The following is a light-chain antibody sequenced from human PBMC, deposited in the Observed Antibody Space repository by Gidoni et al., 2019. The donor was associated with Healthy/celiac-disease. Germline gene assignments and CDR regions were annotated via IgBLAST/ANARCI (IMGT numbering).Light chain of an antibody. Sequence: EIVSTQSPGILSLSPGERATLSCRASQSVSSSYLAWYQQKPGQAPRLLIYGASSRATGIPDRFSGSESGPDFTLTISRLEPEDFAVYYCQQYGSSPPYTFGPGTKLEIK. CDR3: QQYGSSPPYT. CDR2: GAS. J-gene: IGKJ2*01. V-gene: IGKV3-20*01. CDR1: QSVSSSY.